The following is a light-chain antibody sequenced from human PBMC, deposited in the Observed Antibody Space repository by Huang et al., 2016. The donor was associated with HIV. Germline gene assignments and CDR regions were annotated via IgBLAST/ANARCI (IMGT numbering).Light chain of an antibody. CDR2: EAS. J-gene: IGKJ4*01. Sequence: EIVLTQSPATLSLSPGERATLSCRASQSVSSYLAWYQQKPGQAPRLLIYEASTRATGIPARFSGSGSGTDFTLTISSLEPEDFAVYYCQQRSNWAPITFGGGTKVEIK. CDR3: QQRSNWAPIT. CDR1: QSVSSY. V-gene: IGKV3-11*01.